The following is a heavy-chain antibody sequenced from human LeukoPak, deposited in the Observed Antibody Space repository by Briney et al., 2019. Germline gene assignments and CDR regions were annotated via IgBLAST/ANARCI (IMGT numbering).Heavy chain of an antibody. CDR3: ARGGRRHVED. V-gene: IGHV3-7*02. D-gene: IGHD3-16*01. Sequence: GGSLRLSCAASGFTYRSYRMSWVRQAPGKGLEWVADIKEDGSEKNYVDSVRGRFTISRDKAKNSLYLQMNRLRAEDTAVYYCARGGRRHVEDWGQGNLVTVSS. CDR2: IKEDGSEK. CDR1: GFTYRSYR. J-gene: IGHJ4*02.